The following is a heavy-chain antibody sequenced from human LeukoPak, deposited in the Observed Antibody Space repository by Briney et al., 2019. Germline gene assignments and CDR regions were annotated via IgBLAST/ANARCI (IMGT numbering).Heavy chain of an antibody. CDR1: GFTVTTLA. Sequence: GGSLRLSCAASGFTVTTLAMTWVRQAPGKGLEWVSVIGESDGRTYYADSVKGRFTISRDESKNTLYLQMNSLRAEDTAVYYCAKGPTDSCWEKLHDWGQGTLVTVSS. V-gene: IGHV3-23*01. D-gene: IGHD1-26*01. J-gene: IGHJ4*02. CDR3: AKGPTDSCWEKLHD. CDR2: IGESDGRT.